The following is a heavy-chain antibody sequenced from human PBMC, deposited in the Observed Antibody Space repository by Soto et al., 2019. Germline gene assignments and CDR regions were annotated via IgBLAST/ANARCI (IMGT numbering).Heavy chain of an antibody. CDR1: GFTLSSYA. Sequence: EVQVLESGGDLVQPGGSLRLSCAASGFTLSSYAMIWVRQAPGKGLEWVSGIDGSGKYTNYADSVKDRFTISRDASKNMLYFQMTSLRAEDTAVYYCAKGPDYGDTGAYLSPPPWGRGTRVTVSS. V-gene: IGHV3-23*01. D-gene: IGHD4-17*01. CDR3: AKGPDYGDTGAYLSPPP. CDR2: IDGSGKYT. J-gene: IGHJ5*02.